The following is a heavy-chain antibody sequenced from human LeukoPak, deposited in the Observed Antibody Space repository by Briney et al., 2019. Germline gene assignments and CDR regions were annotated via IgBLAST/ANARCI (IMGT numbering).Heavy chain of an antibody. V-gene: IGHV1-69*13. CDR1: GGTCSSYA. CDR3: ASPSGYGFFDY. D-gene: IGHD5-12*01. Sequence: GASVKVSCKASGGTCSSYAISWVRQAPGQGLEWMGGIIPIFGTANYAQKFQGSVTITADESTSTAYMELSSLRSEDTAVYYCASPSGYGFFDYWGQGTLVTVSS. CDR2: IIPIFGTA. J-gene: IGHJ4*02.